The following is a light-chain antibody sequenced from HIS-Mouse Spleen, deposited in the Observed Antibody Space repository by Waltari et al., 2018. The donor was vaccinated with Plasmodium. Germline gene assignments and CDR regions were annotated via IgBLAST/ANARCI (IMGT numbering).Light chain of an antibody. CDR2: EDS. CDR1: ALPNKY. CDR3: YSTDSSGNHRV. V-gene: IGLV3-10*01. Sequence: SYELTQPPSVSVSPGQTARITCPGDALPNKYAYLYQQKSGQAPVLFINEDSNRPSGIPERFSGSSSGTMATLTISGAQVEDEADYYCYSTDSSGNHRVFGGGTKLTVL. J-gene: IGLJ3*02.